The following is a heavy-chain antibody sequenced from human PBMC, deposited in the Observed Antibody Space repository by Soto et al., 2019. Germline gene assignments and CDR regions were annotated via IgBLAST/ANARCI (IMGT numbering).Heavy chain of an antibody. J-gene: IGHJ2*01. CDR2: INHSGSS. V-gene: IGHV4-34*01. Sequence: AWETLSLTCAVHGGSFSGFYWTWIRQPPGKGLEWIGEINHSGSSNYNPPLKSRVTMSLDTSRNQFSLSLNSVTAADTAVYYCARMAGPWYFDLWGRGTLVTVS. CDR1: GGSFSGFY. CDR3: ARMAGPWYFDL.